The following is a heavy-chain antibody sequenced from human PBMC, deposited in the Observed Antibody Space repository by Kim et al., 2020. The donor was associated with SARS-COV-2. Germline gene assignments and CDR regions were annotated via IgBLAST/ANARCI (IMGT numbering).Heavy chain of an antibody. CDR3: ARDGSGGWDAFDI. D-gene: IGHD6-19*01. Sequence: YAQKFQGRVTMTRDTSISTAYMELSRLRSDDTAVYYCARDGSGGWDAFDIWGQGTMVTVSS. V-gene: IGHV1-2*02. J-gene: IGHJ3*02.